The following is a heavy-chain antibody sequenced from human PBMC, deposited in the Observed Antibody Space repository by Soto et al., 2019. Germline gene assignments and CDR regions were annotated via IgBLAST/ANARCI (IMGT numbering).Heavy chain of an antibody. Sequence: SETLSLTCTVSGGSISSGGYYWSWIRQHPGKGLEWIGYIYYSGSTYYNPSLKSRVTISVDTSKNQFSLKLNSVTAADTAVYYCARGSTSANYFAYWGQGTLVT. V-gene: IGHV4-31*03. CDR1: GGSISSGGYY. CDR2: IYYSGST. CDR3: ARGSTSANYFAY. J-gene: IGHJ4*02. D-gene: IGHD2-2*01.